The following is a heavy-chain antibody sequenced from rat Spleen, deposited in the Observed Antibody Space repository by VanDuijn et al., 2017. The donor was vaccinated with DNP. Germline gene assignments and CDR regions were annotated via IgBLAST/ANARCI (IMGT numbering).Heavy chain of an antibody. D-gene: IGHD1-11*01. CDR1: GFTFSDYY. J-gene: IGHJ3*01. V-gene: IGHV5-20*01. CDR3: TTGTTEGD. CDR2: ISPSGGST. Sequence: EVLLVESDGGLVQPGRSLKLSCAVSGFTFSDYYMAWVRQAPTKGLEWVASISPSGGSTYYRDSVKGRFTVSRDNAKSSLYLQMDSLRSEDTATYYCTTGTTEGDWGQGTLVTVSS.